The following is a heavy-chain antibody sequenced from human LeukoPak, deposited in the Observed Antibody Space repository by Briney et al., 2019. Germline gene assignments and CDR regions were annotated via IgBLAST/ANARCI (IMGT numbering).Heavy chain of an antibody. CDR1: EFTFSSYA. J-gene: IGHJ4*02. Sequence: QSGGSLRLSCAASEFTFSSYAMHWVRQGPGKGLERVALVSNDGGDKYYADSVKGRFTISRDNSKNTPYLQMNSLRGEDTGVYYCAKAHLLDWLLPFDYWGQGTLVTVSS. D-gene: IGHD3/OR15-3a*01. CDR2: VSNDGGDK. CDR3: AKAHLLDWLLPFDY. V-gene: IGHV3-30*18.